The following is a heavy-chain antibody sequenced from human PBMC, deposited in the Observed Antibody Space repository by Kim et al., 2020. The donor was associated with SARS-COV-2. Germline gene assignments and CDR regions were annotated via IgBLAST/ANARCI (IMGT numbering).Heavy chain of an antibody. CDR2: AT. CDR3: TTAIKGVRGY. V-gene: IGHV3-73*01. D-gene: IGHD3-10*01. Sequence: ATAYAASVKGRFTISRDDSKNTAYLQMNSLKTEDTAVYYCTTAIKGVRGYWGQGTLVTVSS. J-gene: IGHJ4*02.